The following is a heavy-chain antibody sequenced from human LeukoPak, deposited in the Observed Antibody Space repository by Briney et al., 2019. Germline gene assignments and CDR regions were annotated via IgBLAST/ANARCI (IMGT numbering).Heavy chain of an antibody. Sequence: PSETLSLTCTVSGGSISIYYWSWIRQPPGKGLEWIGYIYYSGTTNYNPSLQSRVTISVDTSKNQFSLKLSSVTAADTAVYYCARGVYIAAAQYGYWGQGTLVTVSS. CDR2: IYYSGTT. CDR1: GGSISIYY. D-gene: IGHD6-13*01. J-gene: IGHJ4*02. CDR3: ARGVYIAAAQYGY. V-gene: IGHV4-59*01.